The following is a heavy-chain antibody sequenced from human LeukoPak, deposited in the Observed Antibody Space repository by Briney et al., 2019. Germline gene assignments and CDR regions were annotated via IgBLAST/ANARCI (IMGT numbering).Heavy chain of an antibody. Sequence: GGSLTLSCAASGFTFSSYGMHWVRQAPGKGLEWVAYIRYEGSNKYYADSVKGRFTISRHNSKNTLYLQMNSLRAEDTAVYYCARGGPGGVVITTFDYWGQGTLVTVSS. CDR1: GFTFSSYG. D-gene: IGHD3-22*01. V-gene: IGHV3-30*02. CDR3: ARGGPGGVVITTFDY. CDR2: IRYEGSNK. J-gene: IGHJ4*02.